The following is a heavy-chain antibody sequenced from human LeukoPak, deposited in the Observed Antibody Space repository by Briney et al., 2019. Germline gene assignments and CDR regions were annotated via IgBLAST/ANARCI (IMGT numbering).Heavy chain of an antibody. CDR1: GFTFSSYW. CDR3: ARAAYAGVVIPHLDY. CDR2: INSDGSST. Sequence: TGGSLRLSCAASGFTFSSYWMHWVRQAPGKGLVWVSRINSDGSSTSYADSVKGRFTISRDNSKNTLYLQMNSLRAEDTAVYYCARAAYAGVVIPHLDYWGQGTLVTVSS. D-gene: IGHD3-3*01. V-gene: IGHV3-74*01. J-gene: IGHJ4*02.